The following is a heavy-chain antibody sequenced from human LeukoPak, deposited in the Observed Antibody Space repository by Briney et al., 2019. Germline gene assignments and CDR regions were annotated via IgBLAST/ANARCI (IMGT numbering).Heavy chain of an antibody. V-gene: IGHV3-64*01. CDR2: ISTNGGST. J-gene: IGHJ4*02. CDR3: ARSFTMIPVDF. CDR1: GFTFGRYA. D-gene: IGHD3-22*01. Sequence: GGSLRLSCAASGFTFGRYALHWVRQAPGKGLEYVSSISTNGGSTYYANSVKGRFTISRDNAKNSLYLQMSSLRAEDTAVYYCARSFTMIPVDFWGQGTLVTVSS.